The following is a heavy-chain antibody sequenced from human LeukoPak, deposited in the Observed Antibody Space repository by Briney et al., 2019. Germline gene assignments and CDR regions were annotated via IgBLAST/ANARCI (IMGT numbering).Heavy chain of an antibody. CDR1: GFIFSDCA. CDR3: TRDGGSWSHLDY. CDR2: IYTRGKGAAT. D-gene: IGHD2-15*01. J-gene: IGHJ4*02. Sequence: PGGTLKLPCAGFGFIFSDCAIHWVRRASGKGLEWVGRIYTRGKGAATAYAASVRGRFAISRDDWESTAYLQMTGLKTEDTAVYFCTRDGGSWSHLDYWGQGALVTVSS. V-gene: IGHV3-73*01.